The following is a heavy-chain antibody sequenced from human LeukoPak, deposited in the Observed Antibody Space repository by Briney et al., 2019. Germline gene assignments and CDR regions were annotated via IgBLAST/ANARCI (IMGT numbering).Heavy chain of an antibody. Sequence: PSETLSLTCAVYGGSLSGYYWSWIRQPPGKGLEWIGEINHSGSTNYNPSLKSRVTISVDTSNNQFSLRLGSVTAADTAVYYCATVYCSRTSCLDYWGQGTLVTVSS. D-gene: IGHD2-2*01. CDR1: GGSLSGYY. CDR3: ATVYCSRTSCLDY. V-gene: IGHV4-34*01. CDR2: INHSGST. J-gene: IGHJ4*02.